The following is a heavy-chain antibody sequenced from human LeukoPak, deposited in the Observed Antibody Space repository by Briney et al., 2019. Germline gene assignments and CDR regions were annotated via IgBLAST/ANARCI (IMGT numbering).Heavy chain of an antibody. CDR2: IIPIFGIA. Sequence: ASVKVSCKASGGTFSSYAISWVRQAPGQGLEWMGRIIPIFGIANYAQKFQGRVTITADKSTSTAYTELSSLRSEDTAVYYCARDDTMVRGPTGYWGQGTLVTVSS. V-gene: IGHV1-69*04. CDR1: GGTFSSYA. J-gene: IGHJ4*02. D-gene: IGHD3-10*01. CDR3: ARDDTMVRGPTGY.